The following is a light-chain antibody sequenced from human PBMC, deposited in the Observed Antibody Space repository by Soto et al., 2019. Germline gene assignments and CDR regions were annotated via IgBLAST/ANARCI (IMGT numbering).Light chain of an antibody. V-gene: IGLV2-14*01. CDR2: EVS. CDR1: SSDVGGYNY. Sequence: QSVLTQPASVSGSPGQSITISCTGTSSDVGGYNYVSWYQQHPGKAPKLMIYEVSNRPSGVSNRFSGSKSGNTASLTISGLQAEDEAEYYCSSYTSSSTPPYVFGTGTKLTVL. CDR3: SSYTSSSTPPYV. J-gene: IGLJ1*01.